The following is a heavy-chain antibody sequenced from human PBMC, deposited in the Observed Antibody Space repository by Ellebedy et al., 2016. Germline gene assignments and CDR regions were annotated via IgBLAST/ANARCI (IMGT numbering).Heavy chain of an antibody. J-gene: IGHJ4*02. V-gene: IGHV3-30*04. CDR3: ARVEPITLTYFDS. D-gene: IGHD3-10*01. Sequence: GESLKISCAASMFTFSNFAIHWVRQAPGKGLEWVAVISFDGRKKFYAESVKGRFTISRDNSKNTLFLQMNSLRLEDTAVYYCARVEPITLTYFDSWGQGTLVTVSS. CDR1: MFTFSNFA. CDR2: ISFDGRKK.